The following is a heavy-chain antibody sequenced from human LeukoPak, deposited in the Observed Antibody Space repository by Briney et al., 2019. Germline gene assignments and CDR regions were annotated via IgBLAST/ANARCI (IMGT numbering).Heavy chain of an antibody. Sequence: ASVKVSCKASGYTFTSYYMHWVRQAPGQGLEWMGIINPSGGRTNYAQKFQGRVTMTRDTSTSAVYMELSSLRSEDTAMYYCARDNTAGGPFDYRGQGTLVTVSS. V-gene: IGHV1-46*01. CDR2: INPSGGRT. D-gene: IGHD6-13*01. J-gene: IGHJ4*02. CDR3: ARDNTAGGPFDY. CDR1: GYTFTSYY.